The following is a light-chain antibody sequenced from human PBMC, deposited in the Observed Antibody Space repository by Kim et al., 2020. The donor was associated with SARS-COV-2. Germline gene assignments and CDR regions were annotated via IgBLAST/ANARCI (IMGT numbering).Light chain of an antibody. Sequence: ASVGDRVSILCRASQDVSRRLVAYQQQTGKAPTRLLYDVASAESGVTSRLSGSGCGTEVILLIISMQHDDFATYYCYHHYSYAITFGQGTRLEIK. J-gene: IGKJ5*01. V-gene: IGKV1-5*02. CDR3: YHHYSYAIT. CDR2: DVA. CDR1: QDVSRR.